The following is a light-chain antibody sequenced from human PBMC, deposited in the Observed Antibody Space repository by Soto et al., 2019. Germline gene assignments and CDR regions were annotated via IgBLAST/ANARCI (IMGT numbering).Light chain of an antibody. Sequence: QSALTQPRSESGSPGQSVTISCSGVSNGYNFVSWYQQHPGKAPKVLIYDVRKRPSGVPDRFSGSKSANTASLTISGLQAEDEADYYCCSYVGSYTFVFGTGTKVTVL. J-gene: IGLJ1*01. V-gene: IGLV2-11*01. CDR2: DVR. CDR3: CSYVGSYTFV. CDR1: SNGYNF.